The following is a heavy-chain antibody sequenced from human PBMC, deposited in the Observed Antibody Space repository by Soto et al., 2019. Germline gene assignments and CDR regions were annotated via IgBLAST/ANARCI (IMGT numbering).Heavy chain of an antibody. D-gene: IGHD3-16*02. CDR2: IYYSGNT. Sequence: SETLSLTCTVSGGSISSYYWSWIRQPPGKGLEWIGYIYYSGNTSYNPYLKSRVTISVDTSKNQFSLKLSSVTAADTAVYYCARGPHYRYFDYWGQGTLVTVSS. CDR3: ARGPHYRYFDY. CDR1: GGSISSYY. V-gene: IGHV4-59*01. J-gene: IGHJ4*02.